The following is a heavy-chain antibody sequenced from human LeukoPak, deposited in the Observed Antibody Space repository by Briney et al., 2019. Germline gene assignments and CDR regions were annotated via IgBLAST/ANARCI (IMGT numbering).Heavy chain of an antibody. J-gene: IGHJ5*02. D-gene: IGHD3-10*01. CDR1: GFTFSSYA. V-gene: IGHV3-23*01. Sequence: SGGSLRLSCAASGFTFSSYAMSWVRQAPGKGLEWVSAISGSGGSTYYADSVKGRFTISRDNSKNTLYLQMNSLRAEDTAVYYCAKGYPIGSGSGSYYKDRRDNWFDPWGQGTLVTVSS. CDR3: AKGYPIGSGSGSYYKDRRDNWFDP. CDR2: ISGSGGST.